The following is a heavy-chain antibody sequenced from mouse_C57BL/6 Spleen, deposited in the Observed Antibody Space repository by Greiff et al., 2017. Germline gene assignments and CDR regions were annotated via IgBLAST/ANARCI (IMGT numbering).Heavy chain of an antibody. CDR3: TRRYDSYAMDY. D-gene: IGHD2-10*02. V-gene: IGHV5-9-1*02. Sequence: EVKLMESGEGLVKPGGSLKLSCAASGFTFSSYAMSWVRQTPEKRLEWVAYISSGGDYTYYADTMKGRFTISRDNARNTLYLQLSSLKSEDTAMYYCTRRYDSYAMDYWGQGTSVTVSS. J-gene: IGHJ4*01. CDR2: ISSGGDYT. CDR1: GFTFSSYA.